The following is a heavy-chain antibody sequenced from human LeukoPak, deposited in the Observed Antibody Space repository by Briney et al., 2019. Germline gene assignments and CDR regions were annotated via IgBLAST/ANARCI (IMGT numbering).Heavy chain of an antibody. CDR3: AKGPRASGWTYFDY. CDR2: ISGSGGST. V-gene: IGHV3-23*01. Sequence: PGGSLRLSCAASGLTFSSYAMHWVRQAPGKGLEWVSVISGSGGSTYSAESVKGRFTISRDNSKNTLYLQMNSLRVEDTAVYYCAKGPRASGWTYFDYWGQGTLVTVSS. CDR1: GLTFSSYA. J-gene: IGHJ4*02. D-gene: IGHD6-19*01.